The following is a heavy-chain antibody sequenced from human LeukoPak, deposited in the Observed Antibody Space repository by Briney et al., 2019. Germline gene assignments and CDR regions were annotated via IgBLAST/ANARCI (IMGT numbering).Heavy chain of an antibody. D-gene: IGHD3-3*01. Sequence: ASVRVSCTASGYTFTIYYMHWVRQAPGQGLEWMGVINTSGGSRSYAQKFQGSVTMTRDTSTSTVNMELSSLRPEVLRLCYCARSPIRFLEWLLFPFFDYWGQGTLVTVSS. CDR1: GYTFTIYY. CDR2: INTSGGSR. J-gene: IGHJ4*02. CDR3: ARSPIRFLEWLLFPFFDY. V-gene: IGHV1-46*01.